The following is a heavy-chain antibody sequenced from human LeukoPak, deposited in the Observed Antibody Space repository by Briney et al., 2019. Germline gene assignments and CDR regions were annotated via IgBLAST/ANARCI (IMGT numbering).Heavy chain of an antibody. V-gene: IGHV1-2*02. CDR3: ARFYDTSAYYRNNWYDP. CDR2: INPKNGGT. Sequence: ASVKVSCKASGYTFTGYYMHWVRQAPGQGLEWMGWINPKNGGTNYARKFQGRVTMTRDMSISTAYMELSSLRSDDTAVYYCARFYDTSAYYRNNWYDPCGQGTLVTVSS. CDR1: GYTFTGYY. J-gene: IGHJ5*02. D-gene: IGHD3-22*01.